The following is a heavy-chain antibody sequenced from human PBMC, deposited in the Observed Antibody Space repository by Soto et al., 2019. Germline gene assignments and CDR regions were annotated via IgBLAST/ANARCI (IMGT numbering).Heavy chain of an antibody. Sequence: VVEGKSSSYDCRCIRQQQRKGREGNGYIYYIGSTTYNPSPKRRATISVDTSKNQFSLKLSSVIAAAQALYYSASMSKATNNCYFDLWGHGTLVTVSS. V-gene: IGHV4-59*08. D-gene: IGHD2-21*01. J-gene: IGHJ2*01. CDR3: ASMSKATNNCYFDL. CDR2: IYYIGST. CDR1: EGKSSSYD.